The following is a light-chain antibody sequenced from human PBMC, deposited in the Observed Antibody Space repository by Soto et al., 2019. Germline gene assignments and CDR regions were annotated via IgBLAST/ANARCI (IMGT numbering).Light chain of an antibody. CDR3: SSYTSSSTLV. J-gene: IGLJ2*01. CDR1: SSEVGDYNS. Sequence: QSALTQPASVSGSPGQSITISCTGTSSEVGDYNSVSWYQQHPGKAPKLMIYEVSNRPSGVSNRFSGSKSGNTASLTISGLQAEDEADYYCSSYTSSSTLVFGGGTKLTVL. CDR2: EVS. V-gene: IGLV2-14*01.